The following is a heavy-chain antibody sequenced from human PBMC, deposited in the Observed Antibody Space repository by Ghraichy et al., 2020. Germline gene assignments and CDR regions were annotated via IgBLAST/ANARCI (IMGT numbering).Heavy chain of an antibody. Sequence: SQTLSLTCTVSGGSISSGGYYWSWIRQHPGKGLEWIGYIYYSGTTYYNPSLKSRVTISVDTSKNQFSLKLSSVTAADTAVYYCARDIPGDNWIPRRFDPWGQGTLVTVSS. J-gene: IGHJ5*02. V-gene: IGHV4-31*02. D-gene: IGHD1-20*01. CDR3: ARDIPGDNWIPRRFDP. CDR2: IYYSGTT. CDR1: GGSISSGGYY.